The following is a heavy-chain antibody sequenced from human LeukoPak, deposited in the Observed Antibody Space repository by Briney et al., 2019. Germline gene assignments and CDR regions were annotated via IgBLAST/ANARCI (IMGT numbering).Heavy chain of an antibody. D-gene: IGHD6-19*01. CDR1: GFTLSNYA. Sequence: PGGSLRLSCAASGFTLSNYAMSWVRQAPGRGLEWVSTISSSSSYIYYADSVKGRFTISRDNAKNSLYLQMNSLRAEDTAVYYCARNSRYSSGWYDYWGQGALVTVSS. V-gene: IGHV3-21*01. CDR3: ARNSRYSSGWYDY. J-gene: IGHJ4*02. CDR2: ISSSSSYI.